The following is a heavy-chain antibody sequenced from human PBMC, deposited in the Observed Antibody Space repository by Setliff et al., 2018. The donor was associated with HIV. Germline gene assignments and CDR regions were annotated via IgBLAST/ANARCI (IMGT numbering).Heavy chain of an antibody. D-gene: IGHD7-27*01. J-gene: IGHJ4*02. Sequence: SETLSLTCTVSGGLINSHYWNWIRQAPGKGLDYIGTIYYGGGTYYNPSLESRFTISADTSKNQFSLELTSVTAADTAVYYCARQKKYRATKTGDFDSWGQGTLVTVSS. CDR1: GGLINSHY. CDR3: ARQKKYRATKTGDFDS. V-gene: IGHV4-59*04. CDR2: IYYGGGT.